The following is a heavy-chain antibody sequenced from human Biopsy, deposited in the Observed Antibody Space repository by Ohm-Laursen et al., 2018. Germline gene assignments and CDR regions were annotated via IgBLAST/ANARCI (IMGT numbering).Heavy chain of an antibody. CDR3: ARNTGWYGDLYYFDY. CDR1: GYSFTSYY. D-gene: IGHD6-19*01. Sequence: ASVKVSCKASGYSFTSYYMHWVRQAPGQGLEWMGIINPSGFTGSYPQIFQGRVTMTRDTSKSTVYMELSSLRSADTAVYFCARNTGWYGDLYYFDYWGQGTLVTVSS. CDR2: INPSGFTG. V-gene: IGHV1-46*01. J-gene: IGHJ4*02.